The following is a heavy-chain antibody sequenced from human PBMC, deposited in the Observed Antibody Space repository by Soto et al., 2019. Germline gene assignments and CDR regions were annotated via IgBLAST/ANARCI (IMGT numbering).Heavy chain of an antibody. V-gene: IGHV3-21*01. D-gene: IGHD2-2*01. CDR2: ISSSSSYI. Sequence: VQLVESGGGLVKPGGSLRLSCAASGFTFSSYSMNWVRQAPGKGLEWVSSISSSSSYIYYADSVKGRFTISRDNAKNSLYLQMNSLRAEDTAVYYCARDRHCSSTSCYRRFDPWGQGTLVTVSS. J-gene: IGHJ5*02. CDR1: GFTFSSYS. CDR3: ARDRHCSSTSCYRRFDP.